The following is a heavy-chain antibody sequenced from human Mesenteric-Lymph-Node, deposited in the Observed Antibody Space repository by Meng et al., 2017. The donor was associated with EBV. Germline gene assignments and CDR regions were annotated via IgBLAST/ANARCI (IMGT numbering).Heavy chain of an antibody. V-gene: IGHV3-53*02. CDR2: VYRSGTR. CDR3: DGSNVFDS. D-gene: IGHD4-23*01. Sequence: VQLEETGAGLVKPSGTVTLTCAASGYTVSSDYLSWNCIAQRQGKDRVSVVYRSGTRYSADSPSLRFSITRAQYTSKNHLHLNLTTVEAADTDVYYWDGSNVFDSWGQGTLVTVSS. CDR1: GYTVSSDY. J-gene: IGHJ4*02.